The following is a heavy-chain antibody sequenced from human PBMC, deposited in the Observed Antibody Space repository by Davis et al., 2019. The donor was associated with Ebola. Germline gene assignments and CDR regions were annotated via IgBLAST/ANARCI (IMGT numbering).Heavy chain of an antibody. Sequence: GESLKISCAASGFPFSDHAMHWVRQAPGKGLEWVAAISYEANSQYYVDSVKGRFTISRDNSKNTLYLQMDSLTAEDTAVYYCARGGETVTGTASHGMDVWGQGTTVTVSS. J-gene: IGHJ6*02. D-gene: IGHD1-14*01. CDR2: ISYEANSQ. CDR1: GFPFSDHA. V-gene: IGHV3-30-3*01. CDR3: ARGGETVTGTASHGMDV.